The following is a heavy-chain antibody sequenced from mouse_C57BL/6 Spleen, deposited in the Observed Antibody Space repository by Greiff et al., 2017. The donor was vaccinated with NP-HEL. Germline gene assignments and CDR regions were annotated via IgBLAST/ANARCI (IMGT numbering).Heavy chain of an antibody. J-gene: IGHJ2*01. CDR3: ARGGWGYFDY. CDR2: IDPSDSYT. CDR1: GYTFTSYW. Sequence: VQLQQPGAELVMPGASVKLSCKASGYTFTSYWMHWVKQRPGQGLEWIGEIDPSDSYTNYNQKFKGKSTLTVDKSSSTAYMQLSSLTSEDSAVYYCARGGWGYFDYWGQGTTLTVSS. V-gene: IGHV1-69*01. D-gene: IGHD2-3*01.